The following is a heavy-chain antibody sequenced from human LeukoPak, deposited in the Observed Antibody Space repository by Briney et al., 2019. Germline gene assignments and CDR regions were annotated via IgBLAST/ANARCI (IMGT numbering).Heavy chain of an antibody. CDR1: GYTFTSYG. CDR2: ISAYYGNT. CDR3: ARDLDQYSGRYGGFGHDF. D-gene: IGHD1-26*01. Sequence: ASVKVSCKASGYTFTSYGINWVRQAPGQGLEWMGWISAYYGNTNYAQKLQGRVTMTTDTSTSTAYMELRSLRSDDTAVYYCARDLDQYSGRYGGFGHDFWGQGTLVTVSS. V-gene: IGHV1-18*01. J-gene: IGHJ4*02.